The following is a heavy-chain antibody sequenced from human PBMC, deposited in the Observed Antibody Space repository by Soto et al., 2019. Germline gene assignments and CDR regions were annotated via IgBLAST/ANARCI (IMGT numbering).Heavy chain of an antibody. Sequence: QVQLVQSGAEVKKPGSSVKVSCKPSGGSFSSHAVSWVRQAPGQGLEWVGGIVPIFGTKNYAEKFQGRVTITADKSTSTVYMDLSSLKSEDTAVYFCARDRRDQTFFGMVGYCDLWGRGTLVSVSS. V-gene: IGHV1-69*06. J-gene: IGHJ2*01. D-gene: IGHD3-3*01. CDR2: IVPIFGTK. CDR1: GGSFSSHA. CDR3: ARDRRDQTFFGMVGYCDL.